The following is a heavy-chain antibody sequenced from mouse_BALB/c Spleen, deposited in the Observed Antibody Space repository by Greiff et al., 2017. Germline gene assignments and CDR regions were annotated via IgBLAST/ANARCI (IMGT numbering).Heavy chain of an antibody. CDR1: GFTFSSYA. V-gene: IGHV5-6-5*01. Sequence: EVQLVESGGGLVKPGGSLKLSCAASGFTFSSYAMSWVRQTPEKRLEWVASISSGGSTYYPDRVKGRFTISRDNARNILYLQMSSLRSEDTAMYYCAHLTTARAYWGQGTLVTVSA. CDR2: ISSGGST. D-gene: IGHD1-2*01. J-gene: IGHJ3*01. CDR3: AHLTTARAY.